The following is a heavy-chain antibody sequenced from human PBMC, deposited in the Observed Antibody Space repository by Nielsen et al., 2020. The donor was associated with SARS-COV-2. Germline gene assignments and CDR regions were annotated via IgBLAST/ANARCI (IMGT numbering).Heavy chain of an antibody. Sequence: WIRQPPGKGLEWVSSISSSSYIYYADSVKGRFTISRDNAKNSLYLQMNSLRAEDTAVYYCAKLSLNYYDSSGYYYEFDYWGQGTLVTVSS. V-gene: IGHV3-69-1*01. D-gene: IGHD3-22*01. CDR2: ISSSSYI. J-gene: IGHJ4*02. CDR3: AKLSLNYYDSSGYYYEFDY.